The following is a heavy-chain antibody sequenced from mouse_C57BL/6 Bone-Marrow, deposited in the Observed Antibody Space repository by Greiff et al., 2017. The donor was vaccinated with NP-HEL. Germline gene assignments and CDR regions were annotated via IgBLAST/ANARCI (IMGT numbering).Heavy chain of an antibody. V-gene: IGHV5-6*01. CDR2: ISSGGSYT. Sequence: EVQLVESGGDLVKPGGSLKLSCAASGFTFSSYGMSWVRQTPDKRLGWVATISSGGSYTYYPDSVKGRFTISRDNAKNTLYLQMSSLKSEDTAMYYCARHYYSNYFDYWGQGTTLTVSS. CDR3: ARHYYSNYFDY. CDR1: GFTFSSYG. D-gene: IGHD2-5*01. J-gene: IGHJ2*01.